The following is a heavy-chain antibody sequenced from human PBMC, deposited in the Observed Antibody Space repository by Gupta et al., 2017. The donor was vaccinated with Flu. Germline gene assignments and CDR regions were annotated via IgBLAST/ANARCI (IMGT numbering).Heavy chain of an antibody. V-gene: IGHV3-23*01. CDR3: ARPPIPARITIFGVDD. Sequence: EVQLLASGAGWVQPGGSLSRSCAASGFTFSNYAMSWVSRDPGKGLEWVTGMSESGDVTHYADSVKGRFTVSRDHSKKTLYLQMSGLRVDDTAVYYCARPPIPARITIFGVDDGGQGTLVAVSS. J-gene: IGHJ4*02. CDR2: MSESGDVT. CDR1: GFTFSNYA. D-gene: IGHD3-3*01.